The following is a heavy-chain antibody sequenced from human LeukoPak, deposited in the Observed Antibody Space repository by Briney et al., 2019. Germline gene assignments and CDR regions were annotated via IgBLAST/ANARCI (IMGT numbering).Heavy chain of an antibody. D-gene: IGHD3-22*01. CDR2: INPSSGGT. V-gene: IGHV1-2*02. CDR1: GYTFTGYY. J-gene: IGHJ3*02. Sequence: ASVEVSCKASGYTFTGYYMHWVRQAPGQGLEWMGWINPSSGGTNYAQKFQGRVTMTRDTSISTAYMELSRLRSDDTAVYYCARDRGPADYYDSSGYYGAFDIWGQGTMVTVSS. CDR3: ARDRGPADYYDSSGYYGAFDI.